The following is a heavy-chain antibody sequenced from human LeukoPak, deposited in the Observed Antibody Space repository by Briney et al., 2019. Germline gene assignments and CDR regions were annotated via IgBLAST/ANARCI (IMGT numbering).Heavy chain of an antibody. CDR3: ARRRGYFDWLRHTPFDY. CDR2: INHSGST. Sequence: SETLSLTCAVYGGSFSGYYWSWIRQPPGKGLEWIGEINHSGSTNYNPCLKSRVTISVDTSKNQFSLKLSSVTAADTAVYYCARRRGYFDWLRHTPFDYWGQGTLVTVSS. V-gene: IGHV4-34*01. J-gene: IGHJ4*02. CDR1: GGSFSGYY. D-gene: IGHD3-9*01.